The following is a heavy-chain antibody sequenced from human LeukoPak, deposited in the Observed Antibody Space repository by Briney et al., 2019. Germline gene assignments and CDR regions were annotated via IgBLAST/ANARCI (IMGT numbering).Heavy chain of an antibody. CDR1: GFTFSSYW. V-gene: IGHV3-74*01. CDR2: INSDGSST. CDR3: AKGRVVTPLDY. J-gene: IGHJ4*02. D-gene: IGHD2-21*02. Sequence: PGGSLRLSCAASGFTFSSYWMHWVRQAPGKGLVWVSRINSDGSSTSYADSVKGRFTISRDNAKNTLYLQMNSLRAEDTAVYYCAKGRVVTPLDYWGQGTLVTVSS.